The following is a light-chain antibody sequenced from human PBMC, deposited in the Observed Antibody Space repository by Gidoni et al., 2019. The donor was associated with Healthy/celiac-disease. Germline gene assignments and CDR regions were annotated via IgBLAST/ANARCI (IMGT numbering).Light chain of an antibody. Sequence: DIQLTQSPSFLSASVGDRVTITCRASQGISSYLAWYQQKPGKAPKLLIYAASTLQGGVPSRFRGSGSGTEFTLTISSLQPEDFATYSCQQLSSSPLTFXPXTKVDIK. J-gene: IGKJ3*01. V-gene: IGKV1-9*01. CDR2: AAS. CDR3: QQLSSSPLT. CDR1: QGISSY.